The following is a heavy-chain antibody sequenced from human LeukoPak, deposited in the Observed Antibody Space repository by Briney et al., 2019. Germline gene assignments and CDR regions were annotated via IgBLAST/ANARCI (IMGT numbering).Heavy chain of an antibody. D-gene: IGHD1-14*01. J-gene: IGHJ5*02. CDR2: ISAYNGNT. V-gene: IGHV1-18*01. CDR1: GYTFTSYG. CDR3: AREAPVLLLRNNWFDP. Sequence: GASVKVSCKASGYTFTSYGISWVRQAPGQGLEWMGWISAYNGNTNYAQKFQGRVTMTRDTSISTAYMELSRLRSDDTAVYYCAREAPVLLLRNNWFDPWGQGTLVTVSS.